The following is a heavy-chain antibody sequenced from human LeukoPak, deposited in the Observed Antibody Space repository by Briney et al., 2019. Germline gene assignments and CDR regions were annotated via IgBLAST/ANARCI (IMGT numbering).Heavy chain of an antibody. Sequence: ASVKVSCKASGYTFTDYYIQWLRQAPGQGPEWMGWVKPDSCDTYYAQKLQGRFTMTRDTSISTAFMELSMLTSADTAVYYCAKHLWFGDTGYFDSWGQGTLVVVSS. CDR2: VKPDSCDT. V-gene: IGHV1-2*02. J-gene: IGHJ4*02. CDR3: AKHLWFGDTGYFDS. CDR1: GYTFTDYY. D-gene: IGHD3-10*01.